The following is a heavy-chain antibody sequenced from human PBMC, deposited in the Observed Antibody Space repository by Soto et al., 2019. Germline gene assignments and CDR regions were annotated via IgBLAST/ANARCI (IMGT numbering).Heavy chain of an antibody. J-gene: IGHJ4*02. Sequence: ASETLSLTCIVSGESISSSCYYWGWNRQPPGKGLEWIGSIYYSGRTYYNPSFKSRFTISIDTSKNEFSLKLSSVTATDTAVYYCARQRTTVVTEAYFDHWGQGALVTVSS. CDR3: ARQRTTVVTEAYFDH. CDR2: IYYSGRT. D-gene: IGHD2-21*02. V-gene: IGHV4-39*01. CDR1: GESISSSCYY.